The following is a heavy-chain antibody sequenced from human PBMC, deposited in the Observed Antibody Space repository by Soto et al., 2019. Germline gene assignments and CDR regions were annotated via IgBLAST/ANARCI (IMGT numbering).Heavy chain of an antibody. CDR2: IKKDGSEQ. CDR1: GFKFSDYW. J-gene: IGHJ4*02. D-gene: IGHD6-19*01. Sequence: ESGGGLVQAGESLTLSCAASGFKFSDYWMTWVRQAPGKGLEWLANIKKDGSEQYYVPSVMGRFIISRDNAENSLSLQLKSLISDDTGVYFFAGRATSGWAPFDNWCQGTRVTV. CDR3: AGRATSGWAPFDN. V-gene: IGHV3-7*01.